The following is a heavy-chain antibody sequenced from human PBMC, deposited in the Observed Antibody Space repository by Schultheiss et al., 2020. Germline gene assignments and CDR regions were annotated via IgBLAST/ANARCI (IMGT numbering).Heavy chain of an antibody. Sequence: GGSLRLSCAASGFTFSSYGMHWVRQAPGKGLEWVAVISYDGSNKYYADSVKGRFTISRDNSKNTLYLQMNSLRAEDTAVYYCAKVGIAVAGGVYYGMDVLGQGTTVTVSS. V-gene: IGHV3-30*18. CDR3: AKVGIAVAGGVYYGMDV. D-gene: IGHD6-19*01. CDR1: GFTFSSYG. J-gene: IGHJ6*02. CDR2: ISYDGSNK.